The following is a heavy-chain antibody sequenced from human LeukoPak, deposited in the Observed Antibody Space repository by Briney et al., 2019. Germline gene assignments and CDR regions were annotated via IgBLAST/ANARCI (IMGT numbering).Heavy chain of an antibody. J-gene: IGHJ4*02. D-gene: IGHD6-19*01. CDR2: IKQDETEK. CDR3: AKSPLGFGSGWSQNPLDY. CDR1: GFTFSNFW. Sequence: GGSLRLSCTASGFTFSNFWMGWVRQAPGKGLERVANIKQDETEKFYLGSVKGRFTISRDNAKNSLYLQMNSLRGEDTAVYYCAKSPLGFGSGWSQNPLDYWGQGALVTVSS. V-gene: IGHV3-7*03.